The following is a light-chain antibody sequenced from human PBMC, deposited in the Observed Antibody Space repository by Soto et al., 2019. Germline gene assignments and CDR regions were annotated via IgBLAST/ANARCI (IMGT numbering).Light chain of an antibody. CDR1: SNDVGGFNY. CDR3: NSYTSSSARV. V-gene: IGLV2-14*01. Sequence: QSALTQPASVSGSPGQSITISCTGTSNDVGGFNYVSWYQQHPGKAPKLIIYEVSNRPSGVSNRFSGSKSGNTASLTISGLQAEDEADYYCNSYTSSSARVFGGGTKVTVL. J-gene: IGLJ3*02. CDR2: EVS.